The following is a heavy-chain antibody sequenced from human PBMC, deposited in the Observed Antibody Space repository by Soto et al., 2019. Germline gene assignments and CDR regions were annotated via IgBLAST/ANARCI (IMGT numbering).Heavy chain of an antibody. CDR1: GGTFSSYA. Sequence: SVKVSCKASGGTFSSYAISWVRQAPGQGLEWMGGIIPIFGTANYAQKFQGRVTITADESTSTAYMELSSLRSEDTAVYYCASDSSGWYYFDYWGQGTLVTVSS. J-gene: IGHJ4*02. CDR3: ASDSSGWYYFDY. CDR2: IIPIFGTA. V-gene: IGHV1-69*13. D-gene: IGHD6-19*01.